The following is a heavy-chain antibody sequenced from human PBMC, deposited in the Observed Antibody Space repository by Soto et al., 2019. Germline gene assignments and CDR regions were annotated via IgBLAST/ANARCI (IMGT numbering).Heavy chain of an antibody. V-gene: IGHV1-69*13. Sequence: GASVKVSCKASGGTFSSYAISWVRQAPGQGLEWMGGIIPIFGTANYAQKFQGRVTITADESTSTAYMELSSLRSEDTAVYYCARGHGSIAARPGYYGVDVWGQGTTVTVSS. CDR2: IIPIFGTA. CDR3: ARGHGSIAARPGYYGVDV. J-gene: IGHJ6*02. D-gene: IGHD6-6*01. CDR1: GGTFSSYA.